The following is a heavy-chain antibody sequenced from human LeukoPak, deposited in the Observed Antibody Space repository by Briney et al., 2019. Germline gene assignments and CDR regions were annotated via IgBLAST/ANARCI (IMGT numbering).Heavy chain of an antibody. J-gene: IGHJ5*02. CDR2: INHSGST. CDR3: ARGYDILTHLGNWFDP. D-gene: IGHD3-9*01. V-gene: IGHV4-34*01. Sequence: SETLSLTCAVYGGSFSGYYWSWIRQPPGKGLEWIGEINHSGSTNYDPSLKSRVTISVDTSKNQFSLKLSSVTAADTAVYYCARGYDILTHLGNWFDPWGQGTLVTVSS. CDR1: GGSFSGYY.